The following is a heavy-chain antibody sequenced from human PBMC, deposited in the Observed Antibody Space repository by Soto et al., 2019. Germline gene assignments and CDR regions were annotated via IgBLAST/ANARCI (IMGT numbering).Heavy chain of an antibody. V-gene: IGHV1-8*01. CDR1: GYTFTSFD. CDR2: TNPNSGNT. D-gene: IGHD3-3*01. CDR3: ARGLDYDFWSGYIYGMDV. J-gene: IGHJ6*02. Sequence: GASVKVSCKASGYTFTSFDINWVRQASGQGLEWMGWTNPNSGNTGYAQKFQGRVTMTRNTSISTAYMELSSLRSEDTAVYYCARGLDYDFWSGYIYGMDVWGQGTTVTVSS.